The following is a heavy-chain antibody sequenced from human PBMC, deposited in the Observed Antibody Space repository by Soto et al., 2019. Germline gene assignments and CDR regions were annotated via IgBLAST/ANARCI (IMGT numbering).Heavy chain of an antibody. CDR2: INQDGSEK. CDR3: FNVAFGY. J-gene: IGHJ4*02. CDR1: GFSCSSNW. V-gene: IGHV3-7*01. Sequence: EVQLVESGGGLVQPGGSLRLSCTASGFSCSSNWMSWVRQAPGKGPEWVANINQDGSEKYCADSVKGRFTISRDNAKNSLYLQMDSLRVEDTALYYCFNVAFGYWGRGTLVTVSS.